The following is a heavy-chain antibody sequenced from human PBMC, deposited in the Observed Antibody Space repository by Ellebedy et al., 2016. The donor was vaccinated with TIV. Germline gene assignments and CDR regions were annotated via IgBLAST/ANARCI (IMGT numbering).Heavy chain of an antibody. J-gene: IGHJ4*02. Sequence: SETLSLXXAVYGGSFSGYHWSWIRQPPGKGLEWIGEINHSGSTNYNPSLKSRVTISVDTSKNQFSLKLSSVTAADTAVYYCAYMIVVPPRGGGFDYWGQGTLVTVSS. CDR3: AYMIVVPPRGGGFDY. CDR2: INHSGST. CDR1: GGSFSGYH. V-gene: IGHV4-34*01. D-gene: IGHD3-22*01.